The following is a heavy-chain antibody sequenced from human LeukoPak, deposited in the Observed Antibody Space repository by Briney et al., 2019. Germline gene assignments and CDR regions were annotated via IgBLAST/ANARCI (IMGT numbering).Heavy chain of an antibody. D-gene: IGHD3-22*01. Sequence: PSQTLSLTCTVSGGSISSGSYYWSWIRQPAGKGLEWIGRIYTSGSTNYNPSLKSRVTISVDTSKNQFSLKLSSVTAADTAVYYCARVAGYYPDYWGPGTLVTVSP. CDR2: IYTSGST. CDR3: ARVAGYYPDY. J-gene: IGHJ4*02. V-gene: IGHV4-61*02. CDR1: GGSISSGSYY.